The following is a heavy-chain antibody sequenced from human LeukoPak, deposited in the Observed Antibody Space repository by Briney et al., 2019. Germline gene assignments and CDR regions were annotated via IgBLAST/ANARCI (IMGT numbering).Heavy chain of an antibody. Sequence: GESLKISCKGSGYSFTNYWIGWVRQMPGKGLEWMGIIYPGDSDTRYSPSFQGQVTISADKSISTAYLQWSSLKASDTAMYYCARSSNDYSSSSLGCMDVWGKGTTVTVSS. J-gene: IGHJ6*03. V-gene: IGHV5-51*01. CDR2: IYPGDSDT. CDR1: GYSFTNYW. CDR3: ARSSNDYSSSSLGCMDV. D-gene: IGHD6-6*01.